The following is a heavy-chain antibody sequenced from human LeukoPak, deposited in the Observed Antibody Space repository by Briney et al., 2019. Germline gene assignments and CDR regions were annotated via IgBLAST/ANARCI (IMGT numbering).Heavy chain of an antibody. CDR1: VFIVSSNY. CDR3: ARDGYYYDSSGPNGGY. Sequence: GGSLRLSCASSVFIVSSNYMSWVRQAPAKGLEGVSVIYSGCSTYYADSVKGRFTISRDNSTTTLHLQMDSLRAEDTAVYYCARDGYYYDSSGPNGGYWGQGTLVTVSS. CDR2: IYSGCST. J-gene: IGHJ4*02. V-gene: IGHV3-66*01. D-gene: IGHD3-22*01.